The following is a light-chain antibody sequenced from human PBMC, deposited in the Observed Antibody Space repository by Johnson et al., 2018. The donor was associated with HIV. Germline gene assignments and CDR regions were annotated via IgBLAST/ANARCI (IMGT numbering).Light chain of an antibody. Sequence: QSVLTQPPSVYAAPGQKVTISCSGSSSNIGNNYVSWYQQLPGTAPKLLIYENTQRPSGIPDRFSGSKSGASATLGITGLQTGDEADYYCATWDRSLSAGGVFGTGTKVTVL. V-gene: IGLV1-51*02. CDR1: SSNIGNNY. CDR2: ENT. CDR3: ATWDRSLSAGGV. J-gene: IGLJ1*01.